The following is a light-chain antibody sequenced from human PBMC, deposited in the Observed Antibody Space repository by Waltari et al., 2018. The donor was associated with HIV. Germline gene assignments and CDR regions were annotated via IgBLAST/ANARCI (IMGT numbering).Light chain of an antibody. CDR3: QQYDMGNS. V-gene: IGKV1-33*01. CDR2: DAS. Sequence: DIQMTQSPSSLSASVGDRVTITCQASQDISNYLNWYQQKPGKAPKLLIYDASNLETGVPSRFSGSGSGTDFTFTISSLQPEDIATYYCQQYDMGNSFGQGTKLEIK. CDR1: QDISNY. J-gene: IGKJ2*03.